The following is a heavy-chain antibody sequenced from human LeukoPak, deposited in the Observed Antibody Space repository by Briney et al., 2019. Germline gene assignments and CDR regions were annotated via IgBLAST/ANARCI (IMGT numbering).Heavy chain of an antibody. Sequence: ASVKVSCKAFGYTFNSYSITWFRQAPGQGLEWMGWIGGYNGDTLYPQKFQGRVTVTTDTSSSTAYMELRSLRSDDTAVYYCARDISGGEDYWGQGTLVTVSS. CDR2: IGGYNGDT. J-gene: IGHJ4*02. CDR1: GYTFNSYS. V-gene: IGHV1-18*01. D-gene: IGHD3-16*01. CDR3: ARDISGGEDY.